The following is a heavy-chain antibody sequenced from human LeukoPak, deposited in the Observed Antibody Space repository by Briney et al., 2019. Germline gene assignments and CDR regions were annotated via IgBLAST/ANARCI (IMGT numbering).Heavy chain of an antibody. D-gene: IGHD3-22*01. J-gene: IGHJ5*02. Sequence: KPSETLSLTCTVSGGSISSYYWRWIRQPPGKGLEWIGYIYYSGSTNYNPSLKSRVTISVDTSKNQFSLKLSSVTAADTAVYYCARLNSSGHSYLSWGQGTLVTVSS. V-gene: IGHV4-59*08. CDR3: ARLNSSGHSYLS. CDR1: GGSISSYY. CDR2: IYYSGST.